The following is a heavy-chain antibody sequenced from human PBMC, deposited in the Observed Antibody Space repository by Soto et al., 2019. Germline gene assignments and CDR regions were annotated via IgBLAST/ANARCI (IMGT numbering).Heavy chain of an antibody. J-gene: IGHJ4*02. CDR1: GFTFSSFG. CDR2: KAFDGRE. Sequence: QVQLVESGGAVVQSGRSLRLSCTASGFTFSSFGMHWVRQTPDKGLEWVAVKAFDGREEYADSVKGRFTISRDNSKNTLYLQMNSLRTEDSATYYCARGITSSSAFWGQGTLVTVTS. D-gene: IGHD6-6*01. CDR3: ARGITSSSAF. V-gene: IGHV3-30*03.